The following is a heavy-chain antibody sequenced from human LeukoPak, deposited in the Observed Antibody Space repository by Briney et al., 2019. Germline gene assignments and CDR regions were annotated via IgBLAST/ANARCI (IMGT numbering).Heavy chain of an antibody. J-gene: IGHJ4*02. D-gene: IGHD4-17*01. CDR2: IYYSGST. Sequence: SETLSLTCTVSGGSISSYYWSWIRQPPGKGLEWIGYIYYSGSTNYNPSLKSRVTISVDTSKNQFSLKLSSVTAADTAVYYCARGNGDYAHDYWGQGTLSPSPQ. CDR1: GGSISSYY. V-gene: IGHV4-59*01. CDR3: ARGNGDYAHDY.